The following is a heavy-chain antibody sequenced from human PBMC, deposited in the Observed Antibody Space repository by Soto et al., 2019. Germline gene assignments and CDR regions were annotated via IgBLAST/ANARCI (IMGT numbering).Heavy chain of an antibody. CDR3: AKGIVVVVAATSYFDY. V-gene: IGHV3-23*01. D-gene: IGHD2-15*01. Sequence: EVQLLESGGGLVQPGGSLRLSCAASGFTFSSYAMSWVRQAPGKGLEWVSAISGSGGSTYYADSVKGRFTISRDNSKNTLYLQMSSLRAEDTAVYYCAKGIVVVVAATSYFDYWGQGTLVTVSS. CDR1: GFTFSSYA. J-gene: IGHJ4*02. CDR2: ISGSGGST.